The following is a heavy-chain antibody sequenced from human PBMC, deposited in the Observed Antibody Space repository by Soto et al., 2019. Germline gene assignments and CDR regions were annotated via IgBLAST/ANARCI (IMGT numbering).Heavy chain of an antibody. D-gene: IGHD5-12*01. V-gene: IGHV4-34*01. J-gene: IGHJ4*02. CDR2: INHSGST. CDR3: AREMKVGRWLQLVRYFDY. CDR1: GGSFSGYY. Sequence: SETLSLTCAVYGGSFSGYYWSWIRQPPGKGLEWIGEINHSGSTNYNPSLKSRVTISVDTSKNQFSLKLSSVTAADTAVYYCAREMKVGRWLQLVRYFDYWGQGTLVTVSS.